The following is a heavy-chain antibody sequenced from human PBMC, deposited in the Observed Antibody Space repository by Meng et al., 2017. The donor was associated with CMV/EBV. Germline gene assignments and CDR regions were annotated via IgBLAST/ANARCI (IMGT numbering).Heavy chain of an antibody. CDR1: GGSFSGYY. D-gene: IGHD2-2*02. CDR3: ARGVRPGYCSSTSCYTGRPFHYYYYGMDV. V-gene: IGHV4-34*01. Sequence: SETLSLTCAVYGGSFSGYYWSWIRQPPGKGLEWIGEINHSGSTNYNPSLKSRVTISVDTSKNQFSLKLSSVTAADTAVYYCARGVRPGYCSSTSCYTGRPFHYYYYGMDVWGQGTTVPSP. J-gene: IGHJ6*02. CDR2: INHSGST.